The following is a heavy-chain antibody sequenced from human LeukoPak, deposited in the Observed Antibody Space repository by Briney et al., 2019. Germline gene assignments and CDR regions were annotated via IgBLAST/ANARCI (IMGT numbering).Heavy chain of an antibody. CDR3: ARGPYSSGWYGLDY. CDR1: GYTFPTYG. D-gene: IGHD6-19*01. Sequence: VASVKVSFKASGYTFPTYGINGVRQAPGQGLEWIGWINVYNDNTNYAPKLQGRVTLTTDTSTSTAYMELNSLTSDDTAVYYCARGPYSSGWYGLDYWGQGTLVTVSS. V-gene: IGHV1-18*01. J-gene: IGHJ4*02. CDR2: INVYNDNT.